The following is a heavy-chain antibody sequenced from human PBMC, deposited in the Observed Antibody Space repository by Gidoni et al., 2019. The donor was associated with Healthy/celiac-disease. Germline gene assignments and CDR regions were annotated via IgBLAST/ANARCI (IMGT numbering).Heavy chain of an antibody. CDR3: ARARGEGYGTPNDY. D-gene: IGHD2-15*01. Sequence: EVQLVESGGGLVQPGASLRPSCAASGFTSSSYEMNWVRQAPGKGLEWVSYISSSGSTIYYADSVKGRFTISRDNAKNSLYLQMNSLRAEDTAVYYCARARGEGYGTPNDYWGQGTLVTVSS. CDR1: GFTSSSYE. J-gene: IGHJ4*02. V-gene: IGHV3-48*03. CDR2: ISSSGSTI.